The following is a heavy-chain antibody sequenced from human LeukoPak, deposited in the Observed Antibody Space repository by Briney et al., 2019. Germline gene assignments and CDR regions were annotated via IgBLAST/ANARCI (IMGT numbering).Heavy chain of an antibody. V-gene: IGHV3-49*03. J-gene: IGHJ6*03. CDR3: AKGYGWEASYYYYYMDV. Sequence: GGSLRLSCTASGFTFGDYAMSWFRQAPGKGLEWVGFIRSKAYGGTTEYAASVKGRFTISRDDSKSIAYLQMNSLKTEDTAVYYCAKGYGWEASYYYYYMDVWGKGTTVTISS. D-gene: IGHD1-26*01. CDR1: GFTFGDYA. CDR2: IRSKAYGGTT.